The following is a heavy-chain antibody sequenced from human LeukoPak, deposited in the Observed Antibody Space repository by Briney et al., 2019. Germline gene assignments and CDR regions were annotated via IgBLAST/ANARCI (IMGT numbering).Heavy chain of an antibody. J-gene: IGHJ5*02. D-gene: IGHD1-1*01. Sequence: SETLSLTCTVSGGSISSYYWSWIPQRPGKGLEWLGYISYSGSTNFNPSLKSRVTISVDTSKNQFSLKLSSVTAADTAVYYCAREGTAGTNLNWFDPWGQGTLVTVSS. CDR1: GGSISSYY. CDR3: AREGTAGTNLNWFDP. V-gene: IGHV4-59*01. CDR2: ISYSGST.